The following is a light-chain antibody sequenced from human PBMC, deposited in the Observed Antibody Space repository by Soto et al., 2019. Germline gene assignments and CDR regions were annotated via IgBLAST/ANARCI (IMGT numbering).Light chain of an antibody. J-gene: IGLJ2*01. V-gene: IGLV2-23*01. CDR1: NL. CDR3: CSYAGQRVV. Sequence: QSVLTQPASVSGSPGQSITISCTYNLVSWYQQHPGKAPKLMIYEGNKRPSGVSNRFSGSKSGNTASLTISGLQAEDEAAYYCCSYAGQRVVFGGGTKVTVL. CDR2: EGN.